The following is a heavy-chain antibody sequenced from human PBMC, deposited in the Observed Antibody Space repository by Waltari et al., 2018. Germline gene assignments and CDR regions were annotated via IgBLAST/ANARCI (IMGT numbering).Heavy chain of an antibody. CDR3: ARDLRRITIFGVVSSSWFDP. CDR2: INPSGGST. D-gene: IGHD3-3*01. CDR1: GYTFTSYY. Sequence: QVQLVQSGAEVKKPGASVKVSCKASGYTFTSYYMHWVRQAPGQGLEWMGIINPSGGSTSYAQKFQGRVTMTRDTSTSTVYMELSSLRSEDTAVYYCARDLRRITIFGVVSSSWFDPWGQGTLVTVSS. V-gene: IGHV1-46*01. J-gene: IGHJ5*02.